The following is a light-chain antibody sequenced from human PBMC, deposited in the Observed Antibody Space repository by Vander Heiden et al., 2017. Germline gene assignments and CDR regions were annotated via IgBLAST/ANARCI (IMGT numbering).Light chain of an antibody. CDR1: QDISNY. CDR3: QQYDSLPLT. CDR2: DAS. J-gene: IGKJ4*01. Sequence: DIQPTQPPSSLSASVGDRVTITCQASQDISNYLNWYQQRPVKAPKLLIYDASDLETGVPSRFSGSGSGTYFTFTISSLQPEDVATYYGQQYDSLPLTFGGGTKVEIK. V-gene: IGKV1-33*01.